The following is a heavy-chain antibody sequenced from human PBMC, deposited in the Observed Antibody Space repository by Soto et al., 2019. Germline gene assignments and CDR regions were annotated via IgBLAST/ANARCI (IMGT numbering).Heavy chain of an antibody. CDR3: ASEQSIAVAGDAFDI. Sequence: GGSLRLSCAASGLTFSSYSMNWVRQAPGKGLEWVSSISSSSSYIYYADSVKGRFTISRDNAKNSLYLQMISLRAEDTAVYYCASEQSIAVAGDAFDIWGQGTMVTVSS. D-gene: IGHD6-19*01. V-gene: IGHV3-21*01. CDR2: ISSSSSYI. J-gene: IGHJ3*02. CDR1: GLTFSSYS.